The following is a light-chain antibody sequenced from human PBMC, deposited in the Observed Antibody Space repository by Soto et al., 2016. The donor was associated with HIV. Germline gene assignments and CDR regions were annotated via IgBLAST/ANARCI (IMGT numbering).Light chain of an antibody. CDR3: QQSSRTPRT. CDR2: AAS. V-gene: IGKV1-39*01. CDR1: QSISTY. J-gene: IGKJ5*01. Sequence: DIQMTQSPSSLSLSIGDRVTITCRASQSISTYLNWYQQKPGRAPKLLISAASSLQSGVPSRFSGRGSGTDFTLTISSLQHDDLATYYCQQSSRTPRTFGQGTRLEIK.